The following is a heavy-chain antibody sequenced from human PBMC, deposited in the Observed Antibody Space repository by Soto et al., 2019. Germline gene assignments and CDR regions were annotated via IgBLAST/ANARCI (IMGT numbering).Heavy chain of an antibody. CDR3: AAESSSGWYYDY. J-gene: IGHJ4*02. CDR2: IVVGSGNT. D-gene: IGHD6-19*01. CDR1: GFTFTSSA. Sequence: SVKVSCKASGFTFTSSAVQWVRQARGQRLEWIGWIVVGSGNTNYAQKFQERVTITRDISTSTACMELSSLRSEDTAVYYCAAESSSGWYYDYWGQGTLVTSPQ. V-gene: IGHV1-58*01.